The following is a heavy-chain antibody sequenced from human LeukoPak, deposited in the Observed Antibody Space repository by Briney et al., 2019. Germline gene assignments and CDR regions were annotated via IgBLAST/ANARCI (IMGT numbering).Heavy chain of an antibody. V-gene: IGHV3-21*01. Sequence: GGSLRLSCAASGFTVSSNYMSWVRQAPGKGLEWVSFISSSSGYIYYADSVKGRFTISRDNAKNSLYLQMNSLRAEDTAVYYCARVWFGESGWFDPWGQGTLVTVSS. CDR1: GFTVSSNY. CDR2: ISSSSGYI. D-gene: IGHD3-10*01. CDR3: ARVWFGESGWFDP. J-gene: IGHJ5*02.